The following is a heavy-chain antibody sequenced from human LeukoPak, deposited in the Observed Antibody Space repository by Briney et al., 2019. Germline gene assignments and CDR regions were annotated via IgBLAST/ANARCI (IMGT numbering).Heavy chain of an antibody. CDR3: ARGPPRGKYYYMDV. D-gene: IGHD1-1*01. CDR1: GFTFSSLD. V-gene: IGHV3-13*01. Sequence: GGSLRLSSAASGFTFSSLDMRWVRQPTGQGLEWVSTIGTASDTYYPGSVEGRFTLSRDNAKNSLYLQMNSLTAGDTAVYYCARGPPRGKYYYMDVWGKGTTVTVSS. CDR2: IGTASDT. J-gene: IGHJ6*03.